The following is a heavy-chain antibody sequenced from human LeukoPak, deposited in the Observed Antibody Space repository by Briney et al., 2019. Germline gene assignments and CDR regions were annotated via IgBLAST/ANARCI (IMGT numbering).Heavy chain of an antibody. Sequence: ASVKVSCKASGYTFTGYYTHWVRQAPGQGLEWMGWINPNSGGTNYAQKFQGRVTMTRDTSISTAYMELSRLRSDDTAVYYCARGGLDTAMVMYYYYYYMDVWGKGTTVTVSS. CDR3: ARGGLDTAMVMYYYYYYMDV. CDR1: GYTFTGYY. J-gene: IGHJ6*03. CDR2: INPNSGGT. V-gene: IGHV1-2*02. D-gene: IGHD5-18*01.